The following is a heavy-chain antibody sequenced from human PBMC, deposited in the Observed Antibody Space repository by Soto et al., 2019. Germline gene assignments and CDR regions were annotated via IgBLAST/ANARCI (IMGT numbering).Heavy chain of an antibody. CDR3: ARLFCSTTTCDSWFDP. CDR2: IDPRDSYV. CDR1: GYTFTTFW. J-gene: IGHJ5*02. D-gene: IGHD2-2*01. Sequence: PGESLKISCTGFGYTFTTFWISWVRQMPGKGLEWMGRIDPRDSYVNYSPSFQGHVTISLDKSISTAYLQWGSLKASDTAMYYCARLFCSTTTCDSWFDPGGQGTLVTVSS. V-gene: IGHV5-10-1*01.